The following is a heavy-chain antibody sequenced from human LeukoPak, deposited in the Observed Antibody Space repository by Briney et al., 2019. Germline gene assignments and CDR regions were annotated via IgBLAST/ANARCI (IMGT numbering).Heavy chain of an antibody. D-gene: IGHD2/OR15-2a*01. CDR1: GGSISGSNW. CDR2: IDQSGST. J-gene: IGHJ6*03. Sequence: NPSGTLSLTCAVFGGSISGSNWWSWVRQPPGKGLEWIGEIDQSGSTNYDPFLKSRVSILVDKSKNQFSLKLGSVTAADTAVYYCARVGSSTLRVDQGYDYYYYMDVWGKGTTVTVSS. CDR3: ARVGSSTLRVDQGYDYYYYMDV. V-gene: IGHV4-4*02.